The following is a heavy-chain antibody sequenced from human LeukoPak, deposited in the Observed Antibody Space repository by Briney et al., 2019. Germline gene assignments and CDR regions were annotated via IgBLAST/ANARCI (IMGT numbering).Heavy chain of an antibody. CDR1: GFTFSTYV. Sequence: AGSLRLSCAASGFTFSTYVMIWVRQAPGEGLEWVSYISSLSGTIYYADSVKGRFTISRDNAKNSLYLQMDSLRAEDTAVYYCARDQGGATCYWGQGTLVTVSS. D-gene: IGHD1-26*01. CDR2: ISSLSGTI. CDR3: ARDQGGATCY. V-gene: IGHV3-48*01. J-gene: IGHJ4*02.